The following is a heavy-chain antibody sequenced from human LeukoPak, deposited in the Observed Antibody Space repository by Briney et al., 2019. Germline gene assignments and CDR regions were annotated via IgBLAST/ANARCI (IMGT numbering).Heavy chain of an antibody. CDR2: ISAYNGNT. CDR1: GYTFTSYG. V-gene: IGHV1-18*01. J-gene: IGHJ3*02. CDR3: ARKGPNYDILTGFEFDI. D-gene: IGHD3-9*01. Sequence: ALVKVSCKASGYTFTSYGISWVRQAPGQGLEWMGWISAYNGNTNYAQKLQGRVTMTTDTSTSTAYMELRSLRSDDTAVYYCARKGPNYDILTGFEFDIWGQGTMVTVSS.